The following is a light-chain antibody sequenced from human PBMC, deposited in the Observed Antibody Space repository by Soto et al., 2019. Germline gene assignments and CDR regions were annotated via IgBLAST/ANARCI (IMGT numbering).Light chain of an antibody. J-gene: IGKJ1*01. CDR3: QQYYSSPPT. CDR2: WAS. Sequence: DIVMTQSPDSLAVSLGERATINCKSSQSVLYSSDNKNCLSWYQQRPGQPPKLLFYWASTRESGVPDRFSGSGSGTHFTLTITSLQAEDVAVYYCQQYYSSPPTFGQGTKV. V-gene: IGKV4-1*01. CDR1: QSVLYSSDNKNC.